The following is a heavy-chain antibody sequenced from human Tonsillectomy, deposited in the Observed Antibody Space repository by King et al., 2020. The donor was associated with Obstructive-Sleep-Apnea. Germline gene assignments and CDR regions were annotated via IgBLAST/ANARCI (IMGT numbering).Heavy chain of an antibody. V-gene: IGHV1-69*01. D-gene: IGHD3-9*01. Sequence: VQLVESGAEVKKPGSSVTVSCKASGGTVTTDTISWVRQAPGQGLEWMGGIIPMSGTAHYSQKCRGRVTLTADSSPNIVFMELNSLRSEDTAVYYCARDLTGMDVWGQGTSVAVSS. CDR1: GGTVTTDT. CDR3: ARDLTGMDV. J-gene: IGHJ6*02. CDR2: IIPMSGTA.